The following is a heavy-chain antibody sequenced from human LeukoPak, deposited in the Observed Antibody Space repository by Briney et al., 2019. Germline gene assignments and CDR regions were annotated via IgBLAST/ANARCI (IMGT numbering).Heavy chain of an antibody. Sequence: ASVKVSCKASGYTFTSYGISWVRQAPGQGLEWMGWISGYNGNTNYAQKFQGRVTMTTDTSTNTAYMELRSLRSDNTAVYYCTREATGYSWFDPWGQGTLVTVSS. CDR2: ISGYNGNT. D-gene: IGHD3-9*01. CDR3: TREATGYSWFDP. J-gene: IGHJ5*02. CDR1: GYTFTSYG. V-gene: IGHV1-18*01.